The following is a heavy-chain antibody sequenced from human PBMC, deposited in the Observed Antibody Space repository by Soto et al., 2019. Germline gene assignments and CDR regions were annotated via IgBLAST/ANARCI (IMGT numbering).Heavy chain of an antibody. V-gene: IGHV3-7*01. Sequence: GGSLRLSCAASGFTFSSYWMSWVRQAPGKGLEWVANIKQDGSEKYYVDSVKGRFTISRDNAKNSLYLQMNSLRAEDTAVYYCARASPPSRVIAAAGTYYMDVWGKGTTVTVSS. D-gene: IGHD6-13*01. CDR1: GFTFSSYW. CDR2: IKQDGSEK. CDR3: ARASPPSRVIAAAGTYYMDV. J-gene: IGHJ6*03.